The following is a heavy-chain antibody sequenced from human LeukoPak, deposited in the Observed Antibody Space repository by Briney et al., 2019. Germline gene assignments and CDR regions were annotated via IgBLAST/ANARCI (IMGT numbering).Heavy chain of an antibody. J-gene: IGHJ4*02. V-gene: IGHV1-8*02. Sequence: ASVKVSCKASGYTSTGHYMHWVRQAPGQGLEWMGWLNPNSGNTGYAQKFQGRVTMTRNTSISTAYMELSSLRSEDTAVYYCASGFGDIAARWGQGTLVTVSS. D-gene: IGHD6-6*01. CDR2: LNPNSGNT. CDR1: GYTSTGHY. CDR3: ASGFGDIAAR.